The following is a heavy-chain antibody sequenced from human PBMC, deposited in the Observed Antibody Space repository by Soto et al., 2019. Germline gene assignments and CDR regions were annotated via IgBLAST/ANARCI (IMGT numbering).Heavy chain of an antibody. J-gene: IGHJ4*02. CDR3: VRLYSSSWEGRPFDY. Sequence: SETLSLTCTVSGGSISSSSYYWGWIRQPPGKGLEWIGSIYYSGSTYYNPSLKSRVTISVDTSKNQFSLKLSSVTAADTAVYYCVRLYSSSWEGRPFDYWGQGTLVTVSS. V-gene: IGHV4-39*01. CDR2: IYYSGST. CDR1: GGSISSSSYY. D-gene: IGHD6-13*01.